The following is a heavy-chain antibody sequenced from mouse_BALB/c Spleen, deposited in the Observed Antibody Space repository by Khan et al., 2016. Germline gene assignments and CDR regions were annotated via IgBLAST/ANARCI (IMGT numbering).Heavy chain of an antibody. V-gene: IGHV3-1*02. CDR3: ARKARATKDAMDY. Sequence: EVQLQESGPDLVKPSQSLSLTCTVTGYSITSGYSWHWIRQFPGNKLEWLGSIHYSGSTNYNPSPKSRIPITRDTSTYQFFLQLNSVTTEDTATYYCARKARATKDAMDYWGQGTSVTVSS. J-gene: IGHJ4*01. D-gene: IGHD3-1*01. CDR1: GYSITSGYS. CDR2: IHYSGST.